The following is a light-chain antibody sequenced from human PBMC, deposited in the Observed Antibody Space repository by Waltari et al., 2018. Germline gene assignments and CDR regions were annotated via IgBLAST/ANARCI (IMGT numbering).Light chain of an antibody. CDR1: QSISRT. CDR2: GAS. V-gene: IGKV3-20*01. CDR3: QHYVRLPAT. J-gene: IGKJ1*01. Sequence: EIVLTQSPGTLSLSPGERATLSCRASQSISRTLAWYQQKPGQAPSLLIYGASIRASGIPDKFSGTGSGTDFSLTINRLEPEDFAVYFCQHYVRLPATFGQGTKVEI.